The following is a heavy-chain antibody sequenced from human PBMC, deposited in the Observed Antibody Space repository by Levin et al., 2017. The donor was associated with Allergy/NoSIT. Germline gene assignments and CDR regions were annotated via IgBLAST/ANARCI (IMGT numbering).Heavy chain of an antibody. CDR1: GESFSYY. J-gene: IGHJ4*02. CDR3: AREDGANYFDY. D-gene: IGHD4-17*01. Sequence: SQTLSLTCSVLGESFSYYWTWIRQSPGKGLEWIGEISHTGVTTYNPSFESRVTISIDTSRRQFSLKVTSVTAADTAVYFCAREDGANYFDYWGQGTLVTVSS. V-gene: IGHV4-34*01. CDR2: ISHTGVT.